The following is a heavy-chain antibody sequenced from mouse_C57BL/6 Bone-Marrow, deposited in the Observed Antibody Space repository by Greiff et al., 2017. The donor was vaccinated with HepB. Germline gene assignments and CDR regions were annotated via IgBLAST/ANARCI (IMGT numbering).Heavy chain of an antibody. CDR1: GYAFSSSW. J-gene: IGHJ4*01. V-gene: IGHV1-82*01. CDR3: ARGDYYGSSFYAMDY. D-gene: IGHD1-1*01. CDR2: IYPGDGDT. Sequence: QVQLKESGPELVKPGASVKISCKASGYAFSSSWMNWVKQRPGKGLEWIGRIYPGDGDTNYNGKFKGKATLTADKSSSTAYMQLSSLTSEDSAVYFCARGDYYGSSFYAMDYWGQGTSVTVSS.